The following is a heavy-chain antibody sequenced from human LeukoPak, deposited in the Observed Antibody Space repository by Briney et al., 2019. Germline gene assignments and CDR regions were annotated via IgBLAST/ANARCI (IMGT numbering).Heavy chain of an antibody. CDR3: ASGRGIAAAGKVSGWFDP. Sequence: SETLSLTCAVYGGSFSGYYWSWIRQPPGKGLEWIGEINHSGSTNYNPSLKSRVTISVDTSKNQFSLKLSSVTAADTAAYYCASGRGIAAAGKVSGWFDPRGQGTLVTVSS. CDR1: GGSFSGYY. CDR2: INHSGST. J-gene: IGHJ5*02. D-gene: IGHD6-13*01. V-gene: IGHV4-34*01.